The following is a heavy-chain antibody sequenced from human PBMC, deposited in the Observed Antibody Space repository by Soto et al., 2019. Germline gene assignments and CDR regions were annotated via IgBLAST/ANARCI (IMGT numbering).Heavy chain of an antibody. Sequence: VHLQQSGPGLVKPSETLSLTCSVSGGSVSSGSFHWSWIRESPGKGLQFIGSIFYNGTANYSPSLKNRVTISIDTSPSQFSLKLVSVAAADTAVYYCARIGGWYDIDFWGQGNLVTVSS. CDR1: GGSVSSGSFH. D-gene: IGHD6-19*01. V-gene: IGHV4-61*01. J-gene: IGHJ4*02. CDR3: ARIGGWYDIDF. CDR2: IFYNGTA.